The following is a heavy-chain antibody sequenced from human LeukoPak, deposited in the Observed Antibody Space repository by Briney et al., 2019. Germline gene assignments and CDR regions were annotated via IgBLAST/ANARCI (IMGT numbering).Heavy chain of an antibody. CDR2: IIPILGIA. Sequence: SVKVSCGASGGAFSSYAIRWVRQAPGQGLEWMGRIIPILGIANYAQKFQGRVTITADKSTSTAYMELSSLRSEDTAVYYCARARVGSFSDYWGQGTLVTVSS. CDR1: GGAFSSYA. CDR3: ARARVGSFSDY. V-gene: IGHV1-69*04. D-gene: IGHD1-26*01. J-gene: IGHJ4*02.